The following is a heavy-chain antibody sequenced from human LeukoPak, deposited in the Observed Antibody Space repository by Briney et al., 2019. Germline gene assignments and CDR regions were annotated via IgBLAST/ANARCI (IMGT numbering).Heavy chain of an antibody. CDR1: GYTFSGYY. J-gene: IGHJ4*02. V-gene: IGHV1-69*13. CDR2: IIPIFGTA. CDR3: AILGVSDY. Sequence: GASVKVSCKASGYTFSGYYIHWVRQAPGQGLEWMGGIIPIFGTADYAQKFQGRVTITADESTSTAYMELSSLRSEDTAVYYCAILGVSDYWGQGTLVTVSS.